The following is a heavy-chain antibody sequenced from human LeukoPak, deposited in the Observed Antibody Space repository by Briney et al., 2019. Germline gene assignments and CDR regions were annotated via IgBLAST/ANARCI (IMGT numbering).Heavy chain of an antibody. V-gene: IGHV1-69-2*01. CDR3: HYYDSSGYEFDY. CDR1: GYTFTDYY. D-gene: IGHD3-22*01. Sequence: ASVKVSCKVSGYTFTDYYMHWVQQAPGKGLEWMGLVDPEDGETIYAERFQGRVTITADTSTDTAYMELSSLRSEDTAVYYCHYYDSSGYEFDYWGQRTLVTVSS. CDR2: VDPEDGET. J-gene: IGHJ4*02.